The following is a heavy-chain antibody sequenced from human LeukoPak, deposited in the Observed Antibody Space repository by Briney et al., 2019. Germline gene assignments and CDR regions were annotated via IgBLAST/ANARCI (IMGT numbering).Heavy chain of an antibody. V-gene: IGHV4-4*07. CDR1: GGSISSYY. CDR2: IYTSGST. CDR3: ASSTPSTYIDYEYYFDY. J-gene: IGHJ4*02. Sequence: PSETLSLTCTVSGGSISSYYWSWIRQPAGKGLEWIGRIYTSGSTNYNPSLKSRVTMSVDTSKNQFSLKLSSVTAADTAVYYCASSTPSTYIDYEYYFDYWGQGTLVTVSS. D-gene: IGHD4-17*01.